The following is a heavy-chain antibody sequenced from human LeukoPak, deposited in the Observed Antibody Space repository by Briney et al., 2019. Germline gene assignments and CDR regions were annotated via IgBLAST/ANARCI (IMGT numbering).Heavy chain of an antibody. D-gene: IGHD6-13*01. V-gene: IGHV4-30-2*01. J-gene: IGHJ4*02. CDR1: GGSISSGGYS. CDR3: ARGIAAAGTFFDY. CDR2: IYHSGST. Sequence: SQTLSLTCAVSGGSISSGGYSWSWIRQPPGKGLEWIGYIYHSGSTYYNPSLKSRVTISVDRSKNQFSLKLSSVTAADTAVYYCARGIAAAGTFFDYWGQGTLVTVSS.